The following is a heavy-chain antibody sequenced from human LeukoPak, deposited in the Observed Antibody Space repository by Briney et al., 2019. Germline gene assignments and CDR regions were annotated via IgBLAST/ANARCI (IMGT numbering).Heavy chain of an antibody. CDR3: ARDYGSGSYYNLPNLDY. Sequence: ASVKVSCKASGYTFTGYYMHWVRQAPGQGLEWMGWINPNSGGTNYAQKLQGRVTMTTDTSTSTAYMELRSLRSDDTAVYYCARDYGSGSYYNLPNLDYWGQGTLVTVSS. CDR2: INPNSGGT. V-gene: IGHV1-2*02. J-gene: IGHJ4*02. D-gene: IGHD3-10*01. CDR1: GYTFTGYY.